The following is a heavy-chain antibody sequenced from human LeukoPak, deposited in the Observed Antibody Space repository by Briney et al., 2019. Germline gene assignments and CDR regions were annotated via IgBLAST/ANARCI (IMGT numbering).Heavy chain of an antibody. J-gene: IGHJ4*02. CDR3: AGAQAESGWYRY. CDR2: IYTSGST. CDR1: GGSISSGSYY. V-gene: IGHV4-61*02. D-gene: IGHD6-19*01. Sequence: PSETLSLTCTVSGGSISSGSYYWSWIRQPAGKGLEWIGRIYTSGSTNYNPSLKSRVTISVDTSKNQFSLKPSSVTAADTAVYYCAGAQAESGWYRYWGQGTLVTVSS.